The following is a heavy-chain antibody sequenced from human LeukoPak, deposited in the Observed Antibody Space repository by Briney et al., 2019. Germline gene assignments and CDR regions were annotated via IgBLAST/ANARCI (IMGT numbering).Heavy chain of an antibody. Sequence: PSETLFLTCTVSGGSISSGSYYWSRIRQPPGRGLEWIGYIYYSGSTNYNPSLKSRVTISVDTSKNQVSLKLSSVTAADTAVYYCARVDSFKWFDPWGQGSLVTVTS. J-gene: IGHJ5*02. CDR3: ARVDSFKWFDP. CDR1: GGSISSGSYY. V-gene: IGHV4-61*01. D-gene: IGHD2-2*03. CDR2: IYYSGST.